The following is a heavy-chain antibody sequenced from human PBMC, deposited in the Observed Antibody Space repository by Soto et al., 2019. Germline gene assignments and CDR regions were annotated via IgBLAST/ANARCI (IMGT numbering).Heavy chain of an antibody. Sequence: ASVKVSCKASGYTFTSYYMHWVRQAPGEGREWMGIINASGGSTSYAQKFQGRVTMTRDTSTSTVYMELSSLRSEDTAAYYCARDKQYCGGDCYSRSYYYYMDVWGKGTTVTVSS. CDR2: INASGGST. CDR3: ARDKQYCGGDCYSRSYYYYMDV. CDR1: GYTFTSYY. D-gene: IGHD2-21*01. V-gene: IGHV1-46*03. J-gene: IGHJ6*03.